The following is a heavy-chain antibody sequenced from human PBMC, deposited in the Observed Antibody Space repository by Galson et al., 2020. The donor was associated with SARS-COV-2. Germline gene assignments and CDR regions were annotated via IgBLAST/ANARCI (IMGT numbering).Heavy chain of an antibody. CDR1: GFTFSDFG. CDR2: MSYDDSNI. V-gene: IGHV3-30*03. J-gene: IGHJ4*01. CDR3: ARDRHYGDYWGGGEVLDH. Sequence: QAGGSVRLSCAASGFTFSDFGMHWVRQAPGKGLEWVAVMSYDDSNIFYADSVKGRFTISRDNSKNTLYLQMNTLRVEDTAMYYCARDRHYGDYWGGGEVLDHWGHGTLVTVSS. D-gene: IGHD4-17*01.